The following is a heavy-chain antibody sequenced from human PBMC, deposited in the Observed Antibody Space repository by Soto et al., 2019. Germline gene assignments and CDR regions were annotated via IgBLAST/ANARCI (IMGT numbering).Heavy chain of an antibody. CDR1: GFTFGSYS. CDR3: ASLTYYDILTFYNPPDYYGMAV. J-gene: IGHJ6*02. V-gene: IGHV3-48*01. CDR2: ISSSSSTI. D-gene: IGHD3-9*01. Sequence: TGGSLRLSCAASGFTFGSYSMNWFRQAPGKGLEWVSYISSSSSTIYYADSVKGRFTISRDNAKNSLYLQMNSLRAEDTAVYYCASLTYYDILTFYNPPDYYGMAVWCQGTTVTVSS.